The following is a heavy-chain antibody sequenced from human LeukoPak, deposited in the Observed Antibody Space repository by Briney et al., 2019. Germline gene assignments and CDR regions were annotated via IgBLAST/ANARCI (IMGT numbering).Heavy chain of an antibody. CDR2: IYYSGST. D-gene: IGHD2-15*01. J-gene: IGHJ6*03. V-gene: IGHV4-39*01. Sequence: PSETLSLTCTVSGGSISSSSYYWGWIRQPPGKGLEWIGSIYYSGSTYYNPSLKSRVTISVDTSKNQFSLKLSSVTAADTAVYYCARVNVVVAGPMDVWGKGTTVTVSS. CDR3: ARVNVVVAGPMDV. CDR1: GGSISSSSYY.